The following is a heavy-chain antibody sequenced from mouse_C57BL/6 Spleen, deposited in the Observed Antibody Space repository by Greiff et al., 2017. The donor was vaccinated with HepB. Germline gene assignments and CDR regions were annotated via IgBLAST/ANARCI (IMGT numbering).Heavy chain of an antibody. CDR2: IDPSDSET. J-gene: IGHJ2*01. D-gene: IGHD4-1*01. CDR3: ARTTGTGFDY. CDR1: GYTFTSYW. Sequence: QVQLQQPGAELVRPGSSVKLSCKASGYTFTSYWMHWVKQRPIQGLEWIGNIDPSDSETHYNQKFKDKATLTVDKSSSTAYMQLSSLTSADSAVYYCARTTGTGFDYWGQGTTLTVSS. V-gene: IGHV1-52*01.